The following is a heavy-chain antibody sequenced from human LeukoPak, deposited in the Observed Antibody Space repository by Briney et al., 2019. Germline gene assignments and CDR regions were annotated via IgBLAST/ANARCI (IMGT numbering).Heavy chain of an antibody. Sequence: ASVKVSCKASGYTFTTYGISWVRQAPGQGLEWMGWISAYSGNTNYAQKFQGRVTMTRDTSTSTVYMELSSLRSDDTAVYYCARTARYYDFWSGYYLYDYWGQGTLVTVSS. CDR3: ARTARYYDFWSGYYLYDY. D-gene: IGHD3-3*01. J-gene: IGHJ4*02. CDR2: ISAYSGNT. V-gene: IGHV1-18*01. CDR1: GYTFTTYG.